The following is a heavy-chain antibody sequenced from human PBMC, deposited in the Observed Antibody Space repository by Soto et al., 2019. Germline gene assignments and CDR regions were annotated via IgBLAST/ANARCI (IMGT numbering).Heavy chain of an antibody. V-gene: IGHV4-61*01. CDR3: ARDFSDY. CDR1: GGSVSSGSYY. Sequence: SETLSLTSTVSGGSVSSGSYYWSWIRQPPGKGLEWIGYIYYSGSTNYNPSLKSRVTISVDTSKNQFSLKLSSVTAADTAVYYCARDFSDYWGQGTLVTVSS. CDR2: IYYSGST. J-gene: IGHJ4*02.